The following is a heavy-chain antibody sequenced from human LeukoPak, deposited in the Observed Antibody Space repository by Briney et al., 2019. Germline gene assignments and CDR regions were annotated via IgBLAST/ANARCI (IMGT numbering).Heavy chain of an antibody. CDR1: GGTFSSYA. V-gene: IGHV1-69*13. CDR2: IIPIFGTA. D-gene: IGHD2/OR15-2a*01. Sequence: ASVEVSCQASGGTFSSYAISWGRQAPGQGLGWMGGIIPIFGTANYAQKFQGRVTITADESTSTAYMELSSLRSEDTAVYYCARESTTGTFYDYWGQGTLVTVSS. CDR3: ARESTTGTFYDY. J-gene: IGHJ4*02.